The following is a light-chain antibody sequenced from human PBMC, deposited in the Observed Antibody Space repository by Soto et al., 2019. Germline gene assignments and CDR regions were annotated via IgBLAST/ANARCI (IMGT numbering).Light chain of an antibody. CDR3: SSYAGSNNLV. Sequence: QSALTQPASVSGSPGQSITISCTGTSSDVGSYNYVSWYQQNPGKAPKLMIYEVSKRPSGVPDRFSGSKSGNTASLTVSGLQAEDEADYYCSSYAGSNNLVFGGGTKVTVL. CDR1: SSDVGSYNY. V-gene: IGLV2-8*01. CDR2: EVS. J-gene: IGLJ2*01.